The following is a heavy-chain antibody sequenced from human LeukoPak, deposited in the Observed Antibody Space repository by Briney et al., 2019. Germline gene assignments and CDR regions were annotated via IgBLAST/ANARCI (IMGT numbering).Heavy chain of an antibody. CDR3: ARGPLWSGDYYYGMDV. CDR1: GFTFSSYA. Sequence: GGSLRLSCAASGFTFSSYAMSWVRQAPGKGLEWVSAISGSGGSTYYADSVKGRFTISRDNSKNTLYLQMNSLRAEDTAVYYCARGPLWSGDYYYGMDVWGQGTTVTVSS. CDR2: ISGSGGST. D-gene: IGHD3-10*01. J-gene: IGHJ6*02. V-gene: IGHV3-23*01.